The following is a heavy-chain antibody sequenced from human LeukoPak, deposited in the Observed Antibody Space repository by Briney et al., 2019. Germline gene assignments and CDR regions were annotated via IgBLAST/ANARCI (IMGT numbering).Heavy chain of an antibody. CDR3: AGSVYYDSSGYYWGAFDL. V-gene: IGHV4-4*02. D-gene: IGHD3-22*01. Sequence: SETLSLTCAVSGGSISSSNWWSWVRQPPGKGLEWIGEIYHSGTTYYNPSLKSRVTISVDTSKDQFSLKLTSVTAADTAVYYCAGSVYYDSSGYYWGAFDLWGQGTMVTVSS. CDR2: IYHSGTT. J-gene: IGHJ3*01. CDR1: GGSISSSNW.